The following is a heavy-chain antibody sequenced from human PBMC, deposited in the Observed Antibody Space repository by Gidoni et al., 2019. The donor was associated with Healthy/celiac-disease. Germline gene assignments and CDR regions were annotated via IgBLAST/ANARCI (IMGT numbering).Heavy chain of an antibody. CDR1: GFTFRSND. CDR2: IGTAGDT. V-gene: IGHV3-13*01. D-gene: IGHD2-2*01. J-gene: IGHJ3*02. CDR3: ARGRNCSSTSCSGAFDI. Sequence: EVQLVESGGGLVQPGGSLRLSCAASGFTFRSNDMHWFRQATGKCLDWVSAIGTAGDTYYPGSVKGRFTISRENAKNSLYLQMTSLRAGDTAVYYCARGRNCSSTSCSGAFDIWGQGTMVTVSS.